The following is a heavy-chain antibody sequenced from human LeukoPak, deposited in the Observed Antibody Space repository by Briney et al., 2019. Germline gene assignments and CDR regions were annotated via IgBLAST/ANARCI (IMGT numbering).Heavy chain of an antibody. V-gene: IGHV5-51*01. Sequence: GESLKISCKGSGYSFTTYWIAWVRQMPGKGPEWMGIIYPGDSDIRYSPSFQGQVTISVDKSISTAYLQWSSLKASDTAMYYCARRAYSGYKFDYWGQGTLVTVSS. CDR3: ARRAYSGYKFDY. CDR2: IYPGDSDI. J-gene: IGHJ4*02. D-gene: IGHD5-12*01. CDR1: GYSFTTYW.